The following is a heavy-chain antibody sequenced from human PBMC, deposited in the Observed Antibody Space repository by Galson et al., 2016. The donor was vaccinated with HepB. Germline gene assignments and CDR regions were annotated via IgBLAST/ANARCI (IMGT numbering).Heavy chain of an antibody. J-gene: IGHJ5*02. D-gene: IGHD5-18*01. CDR3: ARLRSRAYSYGMFDP. Sequence: SETLSLTCTVSGGSISSSSFYWGWIRQPPGKGLEWIGSIYYSGSTYFNPSLRSRVTISVDTSRNQFSLKLNSVTAADTAVYYCARLRSRAYSYGMFDPWGQGTLVTVSS. CDR2: IYYSGST. V-gene: IGHV4-39*01. CDR1: GGSISSSSFY.